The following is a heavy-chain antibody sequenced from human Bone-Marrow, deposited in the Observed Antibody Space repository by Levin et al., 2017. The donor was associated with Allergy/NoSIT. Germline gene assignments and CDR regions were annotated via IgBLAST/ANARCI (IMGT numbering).Heavy chain of an antibody. V-gene: IGHV4-59*01. CDR1: GGSISSYY. CDR2: IYYSGST. CDR3: ARVVDGAQWLGLKMGRWPGYFDY. D-gene: IGHD6-19*01. Sequence: SETLSLTCTVSGGSISSYYWSWIRQPPGKGLEWIGYIYYSGSTNYNPSLKSRVTISVDTSKNQFSLKLSSVTAADTAVYYCARVVDGAQWLGLKMGRWPGYFDYWGQGTLVTVSS. J-gene: IGHJ4*02.